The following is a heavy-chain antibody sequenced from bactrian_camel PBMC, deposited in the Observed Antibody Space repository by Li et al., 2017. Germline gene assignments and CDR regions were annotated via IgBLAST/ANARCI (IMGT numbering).Heavy chain of an antibody. CDR2: IYSDFIYGDGSNT. CDR1: GFTFSSYY. J-gene: IGHJ4*01. Sequence: VQLVESGGGLVQPGGSLRLSCAASGFTFSSYYVSWVRRAPGKGLEWVSVIYSDFIYGDGSNTYYADSLADRFTISRDNAKNSAFLQMDSLNSEDTALYYCAARIATRGTYEYKYWGRGTQVTVS. D-gene: IGHD4*01. V-gene: IGHV3S5*01. CDR3: AARIATRGTYEYKY.